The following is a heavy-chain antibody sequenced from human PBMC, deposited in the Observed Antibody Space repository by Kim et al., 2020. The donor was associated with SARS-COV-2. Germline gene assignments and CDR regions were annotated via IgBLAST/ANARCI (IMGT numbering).Heavy chain of an antibody. D-gene: IGHD3-3*01. Sequence: GGSLRLSCAASGFTFSSYAMSWVRQAPGKGLEWVSAISGSGGSTYYADSVKGRFTISRDNSKNTLYLQMNSLRAEDTAVYYCAKGGGYVLRCLEGPPYGMDVWGQGTTVTVSS. CDR2: ISGSGGST. J-gene: IGHJ6*02. CDR3: AKGGGYVLRCLEGPPYGMDV. CDR1: GFTFSSYA. V-gene: IGHV3-23*01.